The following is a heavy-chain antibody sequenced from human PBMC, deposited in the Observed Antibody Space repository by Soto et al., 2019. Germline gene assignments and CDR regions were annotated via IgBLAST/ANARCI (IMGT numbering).Heavy chain of an antibody. J-gene: IGHJ6*02. Sequence: ASVKVSCEASGYTFTRYGISWVRLAPGQGLELMGWISAYNDYTIYAQKLQGRVTMTTDTSTRVVYMELRGLKSDDTAVYYCARGGYYDNSWGKLSHYGLDVWGQGTSVTVSS. V-gene: IGHV1-18*01. CDR1: GYTFTRYG. CDR3: ARGGYYDNSWGKLSHYGLDV. CDR2: ISAYNDYT. D-gene: IGHD3-16*01.